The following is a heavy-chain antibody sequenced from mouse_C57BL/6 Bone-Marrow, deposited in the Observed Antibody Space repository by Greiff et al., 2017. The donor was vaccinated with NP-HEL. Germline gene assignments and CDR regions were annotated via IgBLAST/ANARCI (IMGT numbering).Heavy chain of an antibody. J-gene: IGHJ2*01. CDR1: GYTFTSYW. Sequence: QVQLQQPGAELVRPGTSVKLSCKASGYTFTSYWMHWVKQRPGQGLEWIGVIDPSDSYTNYNQKFKGKATLTVDTSSSTAYMQLSSLTSEDSAVYYCARRGYDGDYWGQGTTLTVSS. D-gene: IGHD2-2*01. CDR3: ARRGYDGDY. V-gene: IGHV1-59*01. CDR2: IDPSDSYT.